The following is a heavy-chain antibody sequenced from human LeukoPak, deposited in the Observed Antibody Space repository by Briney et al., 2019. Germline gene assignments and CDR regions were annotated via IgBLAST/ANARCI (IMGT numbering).Heavy chain of an antibody. J-gene: IGHJ3*02. CDR3: AREGISSSWYLDAFDI. CDR2: INHSGST. CDR1: GVSFSGYY. V-gene: IGHV4-34*01. D-gene: IGHD6-13*01. Sequence: PSETLSLTCAVYGVSFSGYYWSWIRQPPGKGLEWIGEINHSGSTNYNPSLKSRVTISVDTSKNQFSLKLSSVTAADTAVYYCAREGISSSWYLDAFDIWGQGTMVTVSS.